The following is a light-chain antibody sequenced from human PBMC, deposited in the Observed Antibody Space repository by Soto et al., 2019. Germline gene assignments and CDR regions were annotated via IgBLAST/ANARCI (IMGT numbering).Light chain of an antibody. CDR1: SSNIGAGYG. J-gene: IGLJ2*01. Sequence: QSVLTQPPSVSGAPGQRVTISCTGSSSNIGAGYGVQWYQQFPGTAPKLLIYTNINRPSGVPDRFSGSRSGTSASLAITVLQAEDEAAYHCQSYDSSLSGSVFGGGTKLTVL. CDR2: TNI. V-gene: IGLV1-40*01. CDR3: QSYDSSLSGSV.